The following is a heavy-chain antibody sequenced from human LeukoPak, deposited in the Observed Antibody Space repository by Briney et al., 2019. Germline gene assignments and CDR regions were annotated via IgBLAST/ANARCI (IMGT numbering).Heavy chain of an antibody. CDR3: ARIGLDERKYYYYYYMDV. D-gene: IGHD1-1*01. J-gene: IGHJ6*03. V-gene: IGHV4-4*07. Sequence: PSETLSPTCSVSGGSISSYFWSWIRQPAGKGLEWIGRIYTSGSTNYNPSLKSRVTMSVDTSKKQFSLKLSSVTAADTAVYYCARIGLDERKYYYYYYMDVWGKGTTVTVSS. CDR1: GGSISSYF. CDR2: IYTSGST.